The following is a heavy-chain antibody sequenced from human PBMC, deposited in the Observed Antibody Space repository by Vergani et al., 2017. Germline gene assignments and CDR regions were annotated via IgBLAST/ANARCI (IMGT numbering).Heavy chain of an antibody. V-gene: IGHV1-69*01. Sequence: QVQLVQSGAEVKKPGSSVKVSCKASGGTFSSYAISWVRQAPGQGLEWMGGIIPIFGTANYAQKFQGRVTMTADESTSTAYMELSSLRSEDTGVYYCARTNTAMTDFDYWGQGTLVTVSS. CDR1: GGTFSSYA. J-gene: IGHJ4*02. D-gene: IGHD5-18*01. CDR2: IIPIFGTA. CDR3: ARTNTAMTDFDY.